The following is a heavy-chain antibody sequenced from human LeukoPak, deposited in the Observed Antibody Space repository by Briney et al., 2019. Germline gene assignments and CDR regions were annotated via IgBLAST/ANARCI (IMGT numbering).Heavy chain of an antibody. J-gene: IGHJ4*02. CDR3: ASRPADSTWYGVFDY. D-gene: IGHD6-13*01. CDR1: GSSINSHY. Sequence: SETLSLTCSVSGSSINSHYWSWIRQSPGKGLEWIGYVFNGGSTNFNPSLKSRVTMSLDTSRDQFSLRLSSVTAADTAIYYCASRPADSTWYGVFDYWSQGTLVTVSS. V-gene: IGHV4-59*11. CDR2: VFNGGST.